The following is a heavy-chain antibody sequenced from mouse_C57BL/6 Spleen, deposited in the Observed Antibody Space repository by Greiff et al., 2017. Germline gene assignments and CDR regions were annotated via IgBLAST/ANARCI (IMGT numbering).Heavy chain of an antibody. D-gene: IGHD1-1*01. V-gene: IGHV14-1*01. CDR1: GFNIKDYY. Sequence: EVKVVESGAELVRPGASVKLSCTASGFNIKDYYMHWVKQRPEQGLEWIGRIDPEDGATEYAPKFQGKATMTADTSSNTAYLQLSSLTSEDTAVYYCTHYGSSYGYFGVWGTETTDTVSS. CDR2: IDPEDGAT. CDR3: THYGSSYGYFGV. J-gene: IGHJ1*03.